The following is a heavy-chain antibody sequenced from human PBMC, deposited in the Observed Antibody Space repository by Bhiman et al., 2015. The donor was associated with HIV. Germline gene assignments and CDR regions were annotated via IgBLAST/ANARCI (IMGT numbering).Heavy chain of an antibody. CDR1: GFTFSTYS. Sequence: VQLVESGGGVVQPGRSLRLSCAASGFTFSTYSMHWVRQAPGKGLEWLSFITGASTSIYYADSVKGRFTISRDNAKNSLYLQMNSLRAEDTAIYYCTRDEPILSATWGPFDIWGRGTKVTVSS. D-gene: IGHD1-26*01. CDR2: ITGASTSI. CDR3: TRDEPILSATWGPFDI. J-gene: IGHJ3*02. V-gene: IGHV3-21*03.